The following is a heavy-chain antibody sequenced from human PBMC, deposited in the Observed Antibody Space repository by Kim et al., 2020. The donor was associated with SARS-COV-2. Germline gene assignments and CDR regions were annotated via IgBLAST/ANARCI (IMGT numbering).Heavy chain of an antibody. D-gene: IGHD3-16*02. CDR1: GFTFSSYA. V-gene: IGHV3-23*01. Sequence: GGSLRLSCAASGFTFSSYAMSWVRQAPGKGLEWVSAISGSGGSTYYADSVKGRFTISRDNSKNTLYLQMNSLRAEDTAVYYCAKIVYDYVWGSYRPQGFDPWGQGTLVTVSS. CDR2: ISGSGGST. CDR3: AKIVYDYVWGSYRPQGFDP. J-gene: IGHJ5*02.